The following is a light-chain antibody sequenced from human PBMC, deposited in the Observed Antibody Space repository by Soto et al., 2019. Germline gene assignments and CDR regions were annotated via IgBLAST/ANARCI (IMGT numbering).Light chain of an antibody. J-gene: IGLJ2*01. CDR1: NIGIKS. Sequence: VLTQPPSVSVAPGQTARITCGGNNIGIKSVHWSQQKPGQAPVLVVFDDSDRPSGIPERFSGSNSGNTATLTISRVEAGDEADYYCQVWDGSSDHVVFGGGTKLTVL. CDR3: QVWDGSSDHVV. CDR2: DDS. V-gene: IGLV3-21*02.